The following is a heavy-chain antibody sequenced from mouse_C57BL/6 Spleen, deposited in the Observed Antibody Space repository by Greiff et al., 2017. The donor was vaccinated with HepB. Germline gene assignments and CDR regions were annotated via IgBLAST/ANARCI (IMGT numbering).Heavy chain of an antibody. CDR3: GGYGNPYYYAMDY. CDR2: IDPSDSYT. J-gene: IGHJ4*01. D-gene: IGHD2-1*01. CDR1: GYTFTSYW. Sequence: QVQLQQPGAELVRPGTSVKLSCKASGYTFTSYWMHWVKQRPGQGLEWIGVIDPSDSYTNYNQKFKGKATLTVDTSSSTAYMQLSSLTSEDSAVYYCGGYGNPYYYAMDYWGQGTSVTVSS. V-gene: IGHV1-59*01.